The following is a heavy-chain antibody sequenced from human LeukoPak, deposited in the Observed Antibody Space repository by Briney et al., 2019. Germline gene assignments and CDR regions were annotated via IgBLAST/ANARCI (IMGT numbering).Heavy chain of an antibody. J-gene: IGHJ5*02. D-gene: IGHD3-3*01. Sequence: SGALSVTCLVSVGSLSTSVYLWVCARHARGEGLVCFGHFYYNGADYYNGVTSYSPSLRSRVTISVDTYKNHLPLDMTSATAADTAVYYCVRRNYHSSSIDHWGQGTLVTVSS. V-gene: IGHV4-39*02. CDR3: VRRNYHSSSIDH. CDR2: FYYNGADYYNGVT. CDR1: VGSLSTSVYL.